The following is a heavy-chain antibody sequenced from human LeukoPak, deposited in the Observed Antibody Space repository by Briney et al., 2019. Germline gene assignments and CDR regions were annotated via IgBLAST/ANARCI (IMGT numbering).Heavy chain of an antibody. Sequence: ASVKFSCKASGYTFTGYYMHWVRQAPGQGLEWMGWINPNSGGTNYAQKFQGRVTMTRDTSISTAYMELSRLRSDDTAVYYCARASRRLLLNLFDYWGQGTLVTVSS. J-gene: IGHJ4*02. V-gene: IGHV1-2*02. CDR1: GYTFTGYY. D-gene: IGHD3-22*01. CDR3: ARASRRLLLNLFDY. CDR2: INPNSGGT.